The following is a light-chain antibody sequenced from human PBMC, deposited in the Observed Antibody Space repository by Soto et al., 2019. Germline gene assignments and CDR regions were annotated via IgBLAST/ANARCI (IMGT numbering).Light chain of an antibody. CDR2: DVS. CDR3: SSYTISTLVV. CDR1: SSDVGGYNY. J-gene: IGLJ2*01. Sequence: QSVLTQPASVSGSPGQSITISCTGTSSDVGGYNYVSWYQQHPGKALKLMIYDVSNRPSGVSNRFSGSKSGNTASLTISGLQAEDEADYYCSSYTISTLVVFGGGTKLTVL. V-gene: IGLV2-14*01.